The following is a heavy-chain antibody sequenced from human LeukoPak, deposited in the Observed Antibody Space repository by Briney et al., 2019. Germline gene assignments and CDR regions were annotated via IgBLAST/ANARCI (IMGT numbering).Heavy chain of an antibody. J-gene: IGHJ6*02. Sequence: GGSLRLSCAASGFTFSSYAMSWVRRAPGKGLEWVSAISGSGGSTYYADSVKGRFTISRDNSKNTLYLQMNSLRAEDTAVYYCAKDYRPDCSSTSCYTVYYYYYGMDVWGQETTVTVSS. D-gene: IGHD2-2*02. CDR3: AKDYRPDCSSTSCYTVYYYYYGMDV. CDR1: GFTFSSYA. CDR2: ISGSGGST. V-gene: IGHV3-23*01.